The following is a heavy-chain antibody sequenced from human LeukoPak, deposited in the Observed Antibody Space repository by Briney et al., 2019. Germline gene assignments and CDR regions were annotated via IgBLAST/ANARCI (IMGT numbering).Heavy chain of an antibody. Sequence: LRLSMAPAGLSVITNYMRWVRQAAGKWPELASAIYGGATIRYADSVKGRFTISRDNSRDTLHLQMNSLRVDDTAVYYGVRADHHLFYSDSSGYYGDAFDVWGQGTVVTVSS. D-gene: IGHD3-22*01. CDR1: GLSVITNY. CDR3: VRADHHLFYSDSSGYYGDAFDV. J-gene: IGHJ3*01. CDR2: IYGGATI. V-gene: IGHV3-66*01.